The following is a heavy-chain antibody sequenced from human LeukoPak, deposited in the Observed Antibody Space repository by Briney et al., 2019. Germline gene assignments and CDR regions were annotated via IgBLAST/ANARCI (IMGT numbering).Heavy chain of an antibody. CDR2: INPNSGGT. CDR3: ASQILAAAGTWYFDY. Sequence: ASLKVSCKASGYTFTGYYMHWVRQAPGQGLEWMGWINPNSGGTNYAQKFQGRVTMTRDTSISTAYMELSRLRSDDTAVYYCASQILAAAGTWYFDYWGQGTLVTVSS. CDR1: GYTFTGYY. D-gene: IGHD6-13*01. V-gene: IGHV1-2*02. J-gene: IGHJ4*02.